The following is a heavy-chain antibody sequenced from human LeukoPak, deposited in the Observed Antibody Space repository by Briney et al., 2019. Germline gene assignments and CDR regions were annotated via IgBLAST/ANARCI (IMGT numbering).Heavy chain of an antibody. Sequence: LSETLSLTCTVSGGSISSFYWSWIRQPAGKGLEWIGRLYTSGSTNYNPSLNSRVTMSVDTSKNQFSLKLSSVTAADTAVYYCASGNDYGDYYWGQGTLVTVSS. CDR2: LYTSGST. CDR3: ASGNDYGDYY. CDR1: GGSISSFY. J-gene: IGHJ4*02. V-gene: IGHV4-4*07. D-gene: IGHD4-17*01.